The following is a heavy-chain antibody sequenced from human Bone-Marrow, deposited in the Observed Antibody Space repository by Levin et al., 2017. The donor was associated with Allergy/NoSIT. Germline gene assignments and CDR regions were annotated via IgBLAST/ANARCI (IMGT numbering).Heavy chain of an antibody. J-gene: IGHJ4*02. CDR3: ARDIGASGWRYFAY. D-gene: IGHD6-19*01. CDR1: GFTFDDYG. Sequence: GGSLRLSCAASGFTFDDYGMHWIRQVPGKGLEWGSAISWNSGKIDYADSVKGRFNISRDNTKNSLFLQMNSLRPEDTAVYYCARDIGASGWRYFAYWGQGTLVSVSS. CDR2: ISWNSGKI. V-gene: IGHV3-9*01.